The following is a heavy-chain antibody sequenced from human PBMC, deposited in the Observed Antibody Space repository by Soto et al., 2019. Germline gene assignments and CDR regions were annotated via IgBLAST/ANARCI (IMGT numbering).Heavy chain of an antibody. V-gene: IGHV4-39*01. J-gene: IGHJ5*02. Sequence: QLQLQESGPGLVKPSETLSLTCTVSGGSISSSSYYWGWIRQPPGKGLEWIGSIYYSGSTYYNPSLRSRFTLSVHTSKNQFSLKLSSVTAAHTAVYYCARHGSGSYYNNWSDPWGQGTLVTVSS. CDR1: GGSISSSSYY. CDR2: IYYSGST. CDR3: ARHGSGSYYNNWSDP. D-gene: IGHD3-10*01.